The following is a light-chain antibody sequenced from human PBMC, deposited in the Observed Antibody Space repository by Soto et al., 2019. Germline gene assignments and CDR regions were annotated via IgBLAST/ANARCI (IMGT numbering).Light chain of an antibody. J-gene: IGKJ1*01. CDR1: QSISSW. CDR3: QHYSVDSRT. Sequence: DIQMTQSPSTLSASVGDRVTITCRASQSISSWLAWYQQKSGQAPRLLIYKASTLETGVPSRFSGTGSGTEFTLTIRSLQPDDFATYYCQHYSVDSRTFGQGTKVDIK. V-gene: IGKV1-5*03. CDR2: KAS.